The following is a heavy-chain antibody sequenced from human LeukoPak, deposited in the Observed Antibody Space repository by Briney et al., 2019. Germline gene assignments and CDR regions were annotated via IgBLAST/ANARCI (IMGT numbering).Heavy chain of an antibody. Sequence: PSETLSLTCAVSGGSISSSNWWSWVRPPPGKGLEWIGEIYHSGSTNYNPSLKSRVTISVDKSKNQFSLKLSSVTAADTAVYYCARASVLFGGYYFDYWGQGTLVTVSS. V-gene: IGHV4-4*02. CDR1: GGSISSSNW. CDR2: IYHSGST. J-gene: IGHJ4*02. CDR3: ARASVLFGGYYFDY. D-gene: IGHD3-10*01.